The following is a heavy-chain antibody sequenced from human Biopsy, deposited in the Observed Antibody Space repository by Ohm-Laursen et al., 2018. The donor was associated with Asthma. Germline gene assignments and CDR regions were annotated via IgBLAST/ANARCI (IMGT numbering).Heavy chain of an antibody. Sequence: SLRLSCAASGFAVSRDYMFWVRQAPGKGLEWVSVIYSGGTSHTADSVRGRFTISRDFSKNTLHLQMHSLRVEDTAVYYCVRGDSSNWSHYYFDYWGQGTLVTVSS. J-gene: IGHJ4*02. CDR2: IYSGGTS. D-gene: IGHD3-22*01. V-gene: IGHV3-53*01. CDR3: VRGDSSNWSHYYFDY. CDR1: GFAVSRDY.